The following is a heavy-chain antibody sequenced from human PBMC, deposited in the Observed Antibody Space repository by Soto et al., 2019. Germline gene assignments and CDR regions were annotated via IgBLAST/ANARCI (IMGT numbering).Heavy chain of an antibody. CDR1: GGSFSGYY. CDR2: INHSGST. V-gene: IGHV4-34*01. CDR3: ARARRRLLIAAAGLDY. J-gene: IGHJ4*02. Sequence: SETLSLTCAVYGGSFSGYYWSWIRQPPGKGLAWIGEINHSGSTNYNPSLKSRVTISVDTSKNQFSLKPSSVTAADTAVYYCARARRRLLIAAAGLDYWGQGTLVTVSS. D-gene: IGHD6-13*01.